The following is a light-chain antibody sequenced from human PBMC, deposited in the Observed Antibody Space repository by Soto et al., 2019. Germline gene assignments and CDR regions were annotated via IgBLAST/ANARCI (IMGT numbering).Light chain of an antibody. V-gene: IGLV1-44*01. CDR1: SSNIGSNT. Sequence: QLVLTQPPSASGTPGQRVTISCSGSSSNIGSNTVSWYQQLPGTAPKLLIYTNNQRPSGVPDRFSGSKSGTSASLAISGLQSEDEADYYCQSFDNGLLAYVFGTGTKVTVL. CDR2: TNN. J-gene: IGLJ1*01. CDR3: QSFDNGLLAYV.